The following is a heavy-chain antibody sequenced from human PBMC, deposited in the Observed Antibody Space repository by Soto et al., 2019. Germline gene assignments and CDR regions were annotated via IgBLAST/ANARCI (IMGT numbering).Heavy chain of an antibody. CDR3: ALLDGCGGDFDD. D-gene: IGHD2-15*01. CDR1: GFTFSIYA. CDR2: ITNNGDTT. V-gene: IGHV3-23*02. Sequence: EKQLVESGGALAQPGGSLRLSCVGSGFTFSIYALTWVRQAPGKGLEWVSLITNNGDTTFFGDSVKGRFSISRDNSKNTQSLQREKLRAEDTSVYYCALLDGCGGDFDDRRQRTMVAVSS. J-gene: IGHJ3*01.